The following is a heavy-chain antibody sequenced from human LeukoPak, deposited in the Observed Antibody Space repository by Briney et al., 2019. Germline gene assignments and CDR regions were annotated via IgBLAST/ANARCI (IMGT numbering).Heavy chain of an antibody. J-gene: IGHJ4*02. CDR3: TTDPQYSGSYYVDY. CDR2: IKSKTDGGTT. CDR1: GFTFSNAW. Sequence: PGGSLRLSCAASGFTFSNAWMSWVRQAPGKGLEWVGRIKSKTDGGTTDYAAPVEGRFTISRDDSKNTLYLQMNSLKTEDTAVYYCTTDPQYSGSYYVDYWGQGTLVTVSS. D-gene: IGHD1-26*01. V-gene: IGHV3-15*01.